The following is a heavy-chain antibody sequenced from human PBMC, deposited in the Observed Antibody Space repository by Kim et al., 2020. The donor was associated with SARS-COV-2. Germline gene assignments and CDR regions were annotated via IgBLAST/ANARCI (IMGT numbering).Heavy chain of an antibody. CDR1: GFSFRNAW. CDR3: ASSEPRIFGTLKFDP. CDR2: VAPSGILR. Sequence: GGSLRLSCAASGFSFRNAWMHWVRQAPGTGLVWVSRVAPSGILRTYADSAKGRFTISRDNAKNTLFLRMNSLRVEDTAVYFCASSEPRIFGTLKFDPRGRGTLVTVSS. V-gene: IGHV3-74*03. D-gene: IGHD3-9*01. J-gene: IGHJ5*02.